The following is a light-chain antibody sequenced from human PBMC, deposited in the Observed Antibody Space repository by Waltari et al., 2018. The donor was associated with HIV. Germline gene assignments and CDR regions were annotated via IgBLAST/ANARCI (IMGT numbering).Light chain of an antibody. Sequence: QSALTQPASVSGSPGQSITISCTGTSSDVGIYNLFSWYQQYPGKAPKLMSYEGSKRPSGVSNRFSGSKSGNTASLTISGLQTEDEADYYCCSYAGSFVVFGGGTKLTVL. CDR1: SSDVGIYNL. CDR3: CSYAGSFVV. V-gene: IGLV2-23*01. J-gene: IGLJ2*01. CDR2: EGS.